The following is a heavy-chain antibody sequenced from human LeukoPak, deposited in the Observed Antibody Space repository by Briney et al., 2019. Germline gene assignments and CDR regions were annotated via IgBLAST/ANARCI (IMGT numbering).Heavy chain of an antibody. J-gene: IGHJ4*02. Sequence: PGGSLRLSCAASGFTSSSSWMHWVRQGPGRGLVWVSRISSDGSNTIYADSVRGRFTVYRDNAKNTLFLQMNSLRAEDTGVYYCARDWGGYGPTSHNYWGQGTLVTVSS. D-gene: IGHD3-16*01. V-gene: IGHV3-74*01. CDR3: ARDWGGYGPTSHNY. CDR1: GFTSSSSW. CDR2: ISSDGSNT.